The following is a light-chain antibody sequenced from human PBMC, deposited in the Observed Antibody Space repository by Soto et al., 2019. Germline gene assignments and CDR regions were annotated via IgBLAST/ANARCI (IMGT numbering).Light chain of an antibody. J-gene: IGKJ5*01. CDR1: QSVSSSY. Sequence: EIVLTQSPGTLSLSPVERATLSCRASQSVSSSYLAWYQQQPGQAPRLLIYGVSNRAPGIPDRFSGSGSGTDFTLTISSLEPEDFAVYYCQQRSNWPVTFGQGTRLEIK. CDR2: GVS. V-gene: IGKV3D-20*02. CDR3: QQRSNWPVT.